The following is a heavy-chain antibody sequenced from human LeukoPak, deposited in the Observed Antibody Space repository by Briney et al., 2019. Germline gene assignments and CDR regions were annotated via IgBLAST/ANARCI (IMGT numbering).Heavy chain of an antibody. CDR3: ATTTQSYYYDSSGYYYDDLDY. V-gene: IGHV3-21*01. D-gene: IGHD3-22*01. CDR1: GFTFSSYS. J-gene: IGHJ4*02. Sequence: GGSLRLSCAASGFTFSSYSMNWVRQAPGKGLEWVPSLSSSSTYIYYADSVKGRFTISRDNAKNSLYLQMNSLRAEDTAVYYCATTTQSYYYDSSGYYYDDLDYWGQGTLVTVSS. CDR2: LSSSSTYI.